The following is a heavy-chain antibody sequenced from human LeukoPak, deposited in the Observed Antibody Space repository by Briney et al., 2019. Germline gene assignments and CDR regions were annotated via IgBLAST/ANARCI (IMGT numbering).Heavy chain of an antibody. CDR1: GFTFTNYW. V-gene: IGHV3-7*01. CDR3: ARLREIPVFGVVTKSTSYFDY. J-gene: IGHJ4*02. Sequence: GGSLRLSCPASGFTFTNYWINWVRQAPGKGLELVANIKQDRSEKYYVDSVKDRFTISRDNAKNSLYLQMNSLRAEDTAVYYCARLREIPVFGVVTKSTSYFDYWGQGTLVIVSS. D-gene: IGHD3-3*01. CDR2: IKQDRSEK.